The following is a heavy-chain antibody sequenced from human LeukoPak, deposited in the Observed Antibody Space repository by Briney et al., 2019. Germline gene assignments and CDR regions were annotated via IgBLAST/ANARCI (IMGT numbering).Heavy chain of an antibody. J-gene: IGHJ4*02. D-gene: IGHD5-12*01. CDR3: ARFTLANYYFDY. Sequence: HPGGSLRLSCAASGFTFSSYAMHWVRQAPGKGLEYVSAISSNGGSTYYANSVKGGFTISRDNSKNTLYLQMGSLRAEDMAVYYCARFTLANYYFDYWGQGTLVTVSS. CDR1: GFTFSSYA. CDR2: ISSNGGST. V-gene: IGHV3-64*01.